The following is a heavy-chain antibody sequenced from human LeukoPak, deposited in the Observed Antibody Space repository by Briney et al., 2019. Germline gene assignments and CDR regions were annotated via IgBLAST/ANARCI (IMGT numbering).Heavy chain of an antibody. Sequence: GGALRLSCGAPGFTFTSYSTNWGRPAPGEGLGGVSSISSSSTYIYYADSVKGRFTISRDNVKNSLYLQMNSLRAEDTAVYYCARAYEEDAFDYWGQGTLVTVSS. CDR3: ARAYEEDAFDY. D-gene: IGHD5-12*01. CDR2: ISSSSTYI. CDR1: GFTFTSYS. V-gene: IGHV3-21*01. J-gene: IGHJ4*02.